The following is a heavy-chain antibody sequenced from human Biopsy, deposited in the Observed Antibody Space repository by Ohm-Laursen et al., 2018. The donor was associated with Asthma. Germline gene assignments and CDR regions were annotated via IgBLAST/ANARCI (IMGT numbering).Heavy chain of an antibody. V-gene: IGHV4-39*01. CDR1: SGSGGYMRSGNYY. CDR3: VRGSSSWHHGPFHYYYGLDV. D-gene: IGHD6-13*01. J-gene: IGHJ6*02. Sequence: SETLSLTCSLSSGSGGYMRSGNYYWGWIRQPPGKGLEWIGSIYYSGTTYYNLSLESRVTVSADTSKNQFSLKLTSVTAADTAVYYCVRGSSSWHHGPFHYYYGLDVWGQGTTATVSS. CDR2: IYYSGTT.